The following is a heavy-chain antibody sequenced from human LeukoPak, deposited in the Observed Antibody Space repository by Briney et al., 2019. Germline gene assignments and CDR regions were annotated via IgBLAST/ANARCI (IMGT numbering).Heavy chain of an antibody. Sequence: PGGSLRLSCAASGFTFTTNAMSWVRQAPGKGLKWVSAISGRTGGTYYADSVKGRFTISRDNSKSTLYLQMNSLRAEDTAVYYCARIFGDDYYGMDVWGQGTTVTVSS. D-gene: IGHD3-3*01. CDR3: ARIFGDDYYGMDV. V-gene: IGHV3-23*01. J-gene: IGHJ6*02. CDR2: ISGRTGGT. CDR1: GFTFTTNA.